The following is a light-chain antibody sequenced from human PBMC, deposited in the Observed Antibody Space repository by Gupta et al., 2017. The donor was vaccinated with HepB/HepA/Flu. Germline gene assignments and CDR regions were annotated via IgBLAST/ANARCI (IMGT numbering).Light chain of an antibody. CDR3: QTWDTGTVV. CDR1: ELGDKY. CDR2: QTD. Sequence: SYEVNQPPSVSVSPGQTATITCSGEELGDKYVSWYQQKPGQSPVVVIFQTDRRPSGIPERFSGSNSGNTATLTISGTQALDESDSYCQTWDTGTVVFGGGTRLTVL. J-gene: IGLJ2*01. V-gene: IGLV3-1*01.